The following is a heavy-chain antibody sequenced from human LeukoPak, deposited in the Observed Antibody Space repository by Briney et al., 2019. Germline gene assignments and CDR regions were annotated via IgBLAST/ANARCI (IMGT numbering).Heavy chain of an antibody. CDR1: GFTFSSYA. D-gene: IGHD3-10*01. V-gene: IGHV3-64*01. Sequence: GGSLRLSCAASGFTFSSYAMHWVRQAPGKGLEYVSAISSNGGSTYYANSVKGRFTISRDNSKNTLYLQMGSLRAEDMAVYYCARSMYGSGSYYPFDYWGQGTLVTVSS. CDR3: ARSMYGSGSYYPFDY. CDR2: ISSNGGST. J-gene: IGHJ4*02.